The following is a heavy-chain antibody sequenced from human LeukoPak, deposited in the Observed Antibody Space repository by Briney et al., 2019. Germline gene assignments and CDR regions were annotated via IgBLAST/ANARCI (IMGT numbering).Heavy chain of an antibody. CDR1: GFTFSNYA. CDR3: AEDLRDITPGVPVKFH. Sequence: GGSLRLSCAASGFTFSNYAMGWVRQAPGKGLEWVSVIRGSGDTTNYADSVKGRFTISRDNSQSTVYLQMNRLRAEDSAVYYCAEDLRDITPGVPVKFHWGQGTLVTVSS. V-gene: IGHV3-23*01. D-gene: IGHD2-2*01. J-gene: IGHJ4*02. CDR2: IRGSGDTT.